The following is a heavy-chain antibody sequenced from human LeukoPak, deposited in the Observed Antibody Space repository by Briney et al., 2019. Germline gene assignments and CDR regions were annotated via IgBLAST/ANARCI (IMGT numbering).Heavy chain of an antibody. V-gene: IGHV3-53*01. J-gene: IGHJ6*03. CDR3: ASGSGSYRTPYYYMDV. D-gene: IGHD3-10*01. CDR1: GFTVSSNY. CDR2: IYSGGST. Sequence: GGSLRLSCAASGFTVSSNYMSWVRQAPGKGLEWASVIYSGGSTYYADSVKGRFTISRDNSKNTLYLQMNSLRAEDTAVYYCASGSGSYRTPYYYMDVWGTGTTVTVSS.